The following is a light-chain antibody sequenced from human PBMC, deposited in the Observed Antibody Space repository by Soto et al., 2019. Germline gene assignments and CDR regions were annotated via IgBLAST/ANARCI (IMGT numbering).Light chain of an antibody. Sequence: QSALTQPRSVSGSPGQSDTISCTGTSSDIGSYNFVSWYQQHPGKAPKLTIYDVSKRPSGVPDRFSGSKSGNTASLTISGLQAEDEADYYCCSYAGTYTIFGGGTKLTVL. CDR2: DVS. CDR1: SSDIGSYNF. J-gene: IGLJ2*01. CDR3: CSYAGTYTI. V-gene: IGLV2-11*01.